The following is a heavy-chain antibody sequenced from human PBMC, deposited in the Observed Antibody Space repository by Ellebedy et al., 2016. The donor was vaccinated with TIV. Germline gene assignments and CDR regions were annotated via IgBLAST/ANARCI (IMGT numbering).Heavy chain of an antibody. J-gene: IGHJ5*02. D-gene: IGHD4-11*01. CDR2: INNCGSST. Sequence: GESLKISCAASGFTFSSYWMHWVRQAPGKGPVWVSRINNCGSSTSYADSVKGRFTISRDNAKNTLYLQMNSLRAEDTAVYYCARGAVTGMTTATFDPWGQGTLVTVSS. V-gene: IGHV3-74*01. CDR3: ARGAVTGMTTATFDP. CDR1: GFTFSSYW.